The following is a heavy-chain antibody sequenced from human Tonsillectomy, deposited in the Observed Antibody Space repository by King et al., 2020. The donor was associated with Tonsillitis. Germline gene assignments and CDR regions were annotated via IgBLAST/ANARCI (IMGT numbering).Heavy chain of an antibody. Sequence: QLQLQESGPGLVKPSETLSLTCTVSGGSISSYYWSWIRQPPGKGLEWMGYIYYSGRTNYNPSLKSRVTISVDTSKNQFSLKLSSVTDPDTAVYYCARGPPDYDFLTCSNGWFDPWGQGTLVTVSS. CDR3: ARGPPDYDFLTCSNGWFDP. V-gene: IGHV4-59*01. CDR2: IYYSGRT. CDR1: GGSISSYY. D-gene: IGHD3-9*01. J-gene: IGHJ5*02.